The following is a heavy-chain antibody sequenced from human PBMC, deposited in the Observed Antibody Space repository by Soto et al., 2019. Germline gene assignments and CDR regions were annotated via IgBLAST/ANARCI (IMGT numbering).Heavy chain of an antibody. CDR3: ARGPVVTPFVDY. J-gene: IGHJ4*02. Sequence: SETLSLTCTVSGGSISSGDSFWSWIRQPPGKGLQWIGYIYYSGSTNYNPSLESRVTISVDASKNQFSLRLSSVTAADTAVYYCARGPVVTPFVDYGGQGTLVTVS. CDR1: GGSISSGDSF. D-gene: IGHD2-21*02. CDR2: IYYSGST. V-gene: IGHV4-61*08.